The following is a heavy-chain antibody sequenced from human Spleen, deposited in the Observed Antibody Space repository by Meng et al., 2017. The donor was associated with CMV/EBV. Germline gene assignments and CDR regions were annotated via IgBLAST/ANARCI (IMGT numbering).Heavy chain of an antibody. CDR3: ARDRGNQLRD. CDR1: GYTFTSYS. D-gene: IGHD2-2*01. J-gene: IGHJ4*02. Sequence: SCHASGYTFTSYSLHWVRQAPGQRLEWMGIINPSGGSTSYAQKFQGRVTMTRDTSTSTVYMELSSLRSEDTAVYYCARDRGNQLRDWGQGTLVTVSS. CDR2: INPSGGST. V-gene: IGHV1-46*01.